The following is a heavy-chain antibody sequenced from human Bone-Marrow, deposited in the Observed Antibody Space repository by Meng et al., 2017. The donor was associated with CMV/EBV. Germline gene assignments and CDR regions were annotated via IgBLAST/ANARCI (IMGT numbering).Heavy chain of an antibody. D-gene: IGHD3-3*01. Sequence: ASLKVSCKASGYTFTGYYMHWVRQAPGQGLEWMGWINPNSGGTNYAQKFQGRVTMTRDTSISTAYMELSRLRSDDTAVYYCARDYDFWSGYSSGYYGMDVWGQGTTVTVSS. CDR3: ARDYDFWSGYSSGYYGMDV. J-gene: IGHJ6*02. CDR1: GYTFTGYY. V-gene: IGHV1-2*02. CDR2: INPNSGGT.